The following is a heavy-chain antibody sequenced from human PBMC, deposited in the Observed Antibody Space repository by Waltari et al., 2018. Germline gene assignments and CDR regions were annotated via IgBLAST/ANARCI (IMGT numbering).Heavy chain of an antibody. D-gene: IGHD3-10*01. V-gene: IGHV3-7*01. CDR3: TTLARGESGDY. J-gene: IGHJ4*02. Sequence: EVQLVESGGGLVQPGGSLRLSCPASGFPFTPYWMKWIRQAPGKGLEWVANINPDGSQKFYVDSVKGRFTVSRDNAQNSLYLQMNNLRAEDTAVYYCTTLARGESGDYWGQGTLVTVSS. CDR1: GFPFTPYW. CDR2: INPDGSQK.